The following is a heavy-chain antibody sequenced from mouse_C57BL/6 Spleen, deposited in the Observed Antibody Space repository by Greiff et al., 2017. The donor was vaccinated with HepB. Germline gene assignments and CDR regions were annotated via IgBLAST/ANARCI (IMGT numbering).Heavy chain of an antibody. D-gene: IGHD1-1*01. CDR1: GYTFTSYW. J-gene: IGHJ1*03. Sequence: QVQLQQPGAELVKPGASVKMSCKASGYTFTSYWITWVKQRPGQGLEWIGDIYPGSGSTNYNEKFKSKAALTVDTSSSTAYMQLSSLTSEDSAVYYCARAVVATDWYFDVWGTGTTVTVSS. CDR2: IYPGSGST. CDR3: ARAVVATDWYFDV. V-gene: IGHV1-55*01.